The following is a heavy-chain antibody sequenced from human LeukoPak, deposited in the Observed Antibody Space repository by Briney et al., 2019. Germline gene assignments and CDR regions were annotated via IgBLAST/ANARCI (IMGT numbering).Heavy chain of an antibody. J-gene: IGHJ4*02. Sequence: ASLKVSCKASGGTFSSDAISWGRQAPGQGLEWMGRIIPILGIANYAQKFQGRVTITADKSTSTAYMELSSLRSEDTAVYYCARLGVPTAIVYFDYWGQGNLVTVSS. D-gene: IGHD2-2*01. V-gene: IGHV1-69*04. CDR1: GGTFSSDA. CDR3: ARLGVPTAIVYFDY. CDR2: IIPILGIA.